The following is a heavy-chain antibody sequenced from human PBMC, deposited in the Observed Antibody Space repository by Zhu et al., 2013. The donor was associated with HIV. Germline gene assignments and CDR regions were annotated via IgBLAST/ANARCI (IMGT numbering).Heavy chain of an antibody. CDR2: IIPIFGTA. CDR1: GGTFSSYA. Sequence: QVQLVQSGAEVKKPGSSVKVSCKASGGTFSSYAISWVRQAPGQGLEWMGGIIPIFGTANYAQKFQGRVTITADKSTSTAYMELSSLRSEDTAVYYCARGILRLRYSYGPRHGMDVWGQGTTVTVSS. J-gene: IGHJ6*02. V-gene: IGHV1-69*06. CDR3: ARGILRLRYSYGPRHGMDV. D-gene: IGHD5-18*01.